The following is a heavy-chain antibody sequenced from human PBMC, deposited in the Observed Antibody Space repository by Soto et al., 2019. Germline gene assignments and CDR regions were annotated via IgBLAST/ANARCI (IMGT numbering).Heavy chain of an antibody. CDR2: MNPNSGET. V-gene: IGHV1-8*02. J-gene: IGHJ5*02. CDR1: GSTFNNFA. Sequence: QVVLLQSGAEVKEPGSSVRVSCQVSGSTFNNFAFSWVRQAPGHGPEWIGWMNPNSGETGYAQKFQGRVTMTRSASLSTAYLELSSLRSEDTAVYYCARVAVAARPRWYNWFDPWGQGTLVTVSS. CDR3: ARVAVAARPRWYNWFDP. D-gene: IGHD2-15*01.